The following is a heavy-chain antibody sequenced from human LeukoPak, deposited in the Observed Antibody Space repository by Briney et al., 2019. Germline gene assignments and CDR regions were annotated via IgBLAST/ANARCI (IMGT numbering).Heavy chain of an antibody. Sequence: ASVKVSCKASGGTFSSYAISSVPQAPGQGLEWMGGIIPIFGTANYAQKFQGRVTITTDESTSTAYMELSSLRSEDTAVYYCARGGTIFGGNYYFDYWGQGTLVTVSS. J-gene: IGHJ4*02. CDR2: IIPIFGTA. D-gene: IGHD3-3*01. CDR1: GGTFSSYA. V-gene: IGHV1-69*05. CDR3: ARGGTIFGGNYYFDY.